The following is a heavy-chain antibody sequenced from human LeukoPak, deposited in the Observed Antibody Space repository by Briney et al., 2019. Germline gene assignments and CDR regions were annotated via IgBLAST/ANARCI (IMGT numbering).Heavy chain of an antibody. J-gene: IGHJ4*02. CDR3: TRDVPRSSGYPDN. Sequence: SETLSLTCTVSGGSISSGGYYWSWIRQPPGKGLEWIGYIYHSGSTYYNPSLKSRVTISVDRSKNQFSLTVSSVTAADTAVYYCTRDVPRSSGYPDNWGQGTLVTVSS. CDR1: GGSISSGGYY. V-gene: IGHV4-30-2*01. D-gene: IGHD3-22*01. CDR2: IYHSGST.